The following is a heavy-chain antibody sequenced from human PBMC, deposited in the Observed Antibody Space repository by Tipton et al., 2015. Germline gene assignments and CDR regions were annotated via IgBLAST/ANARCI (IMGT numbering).Heavy chain of an antibody. CDR3: ARSGGYGWDY. J-gene: IGHJ4*02. CDR2: IKPDGSES. D-gene: IGHD5-12*01. Sequence: SLRLSCATSGFSFTTYNMIWVRQAPGKGLEWVANIKPDGSESYYVDSVKGRFTFSRDNAKNSLYLQMSSLRAEDTAVYYCARSGGYGWDYWGQGTLVTVSS. CDR1: GFSFTTYN. V-gene: IGHV3-7*01.